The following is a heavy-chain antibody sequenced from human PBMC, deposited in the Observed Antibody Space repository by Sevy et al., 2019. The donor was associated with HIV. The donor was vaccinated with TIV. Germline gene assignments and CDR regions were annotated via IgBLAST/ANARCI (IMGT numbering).Heavy chain of an antibody. CDR2: SFYSGTT. V-gene: IGHV4-39*01. CDR3: ARLASRLRDNWSDP. D-gene: IGHD3-16*01. Sequence: SETLSLTCTVSGGSISTSSYYWGWIRQPPGKGLEWIGNSFYSGTTYYNPSLKSRVTISVDTSKNQFSLKRSSVTAADTAVYYCARLASRLRDNWSDPWGQGTLVTVSS. CDR1: GGSISTSSYY. J-gene: IGHJ5*02.